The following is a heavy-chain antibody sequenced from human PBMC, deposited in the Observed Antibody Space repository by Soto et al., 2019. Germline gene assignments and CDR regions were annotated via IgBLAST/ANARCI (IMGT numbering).Heavy chain of an antibody. CDR3: VRGGGGGLFDP. V-gene: IGHV3-11*06. D-gene: IGHD2-15*01. Sequence: PGGSLRLSCAGSGFTFGDSYMSWIRQAPGKGLEWLSYISPGSRYPAYADSVKGRFTISRDNAKRSLYLQMMSLTAEDTTIYYCVRGGGGGLFDPWGQGTMVTVSS. CDR2: ISPGSRYP. J-gene: IGHJ5*02. CDR1: GFTFGDSY.